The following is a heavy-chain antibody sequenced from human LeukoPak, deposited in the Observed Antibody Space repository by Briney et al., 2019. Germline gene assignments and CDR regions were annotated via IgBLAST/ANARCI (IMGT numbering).Heavy chain of an antibody. CDR3: ARVTYYYDGSGYRGFDN. V-gene: IGHV4-59*11. D-gene: IGHD3-22*01. J-gene: IGHJ4*02. CDR2: ISDSGST. Sequence: SETLSLTCTVSGGSIFSHYWNWIRQPPGKGLEWIGYISDSGSTNYNPSLNSRVTILIDTSSNQFSLKLTSVTAADTAVYYCARVTYYYDGSGYRGFDNWGQGTPVTVSS. CDR1: GGSIFSHY.